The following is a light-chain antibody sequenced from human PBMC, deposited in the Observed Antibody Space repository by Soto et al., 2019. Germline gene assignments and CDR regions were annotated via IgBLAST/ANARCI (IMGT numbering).Light chain of an antibody. J-gene: IGLJ2*01. Sequence: QSVLSQPPSASGTPGQRVTISCSGSSSNIGRDTVNWYQQLPGTALKVPIYNNDRRPSGVPDRFSSSKSGTSGSLAISELQSEDEAHYYCATWDDSLNGPVFGGGTQLTVL. CDR3: ATWDDSLNGPV. CDR2: NND. V-gene: IGLV1-44*01. CDR1: SSNIGRDT.